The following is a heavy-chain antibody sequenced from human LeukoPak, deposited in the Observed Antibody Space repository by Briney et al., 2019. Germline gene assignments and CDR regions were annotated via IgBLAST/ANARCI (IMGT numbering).Heavy chain of an antibody. CDR1: GGTFSSYT. J-gene: IGHJ5*02. Sequence: ASVKVSCTASGGTFSSYTISWVRQAPGQGLGWMGRIIPILGIANYAQKFQGRVTITADKSTSTAYMELSSLRSEDTAVYYCARDLLGVVVIAHNWFDPWGQGTLVTVSS. V-gene: IGHV1-69*04. D-gene: IGHD2-21*01. CDR3: ARDLLGVVVIAHNWFDP. CDR2: IIPILGIA.